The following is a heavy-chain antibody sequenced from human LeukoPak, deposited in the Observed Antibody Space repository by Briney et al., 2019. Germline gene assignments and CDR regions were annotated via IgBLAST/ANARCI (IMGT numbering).Heavy chain of an antibody. V-gene: IGHV7-4-1*02. CDR3: ARGGREGYYYYGMDV. CDR2: INTNTGNP. CDR1: GYYFGSYS. Sequence: GASVKVSCKASGYYFGSYSIHWVRQAPGQSLEWMGWINTNTGNPTYAQGFTGRFVFSLDTSVSTAYLQISSLKAEDTAVYYCARGGREGYYYYGMDVWGQGTTVTVSS. J-gene: IGHJ6*02.